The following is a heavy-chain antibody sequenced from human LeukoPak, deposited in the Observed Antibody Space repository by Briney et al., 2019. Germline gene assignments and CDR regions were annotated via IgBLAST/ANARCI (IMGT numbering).Heavy chain of an antibody. J-gene: IGHJ4*02. D-gene: IGHD6-19*01. Sequence: GGSLRLSCAASGFAFDDYAMHWVCQAPGKGLEWVSLISGDGGSTFYADSVKGRFTISRDNSKNSLYLQVNSLRTEDTALYYCAKSAPAVAGTYFDYWGQGTLVTVSS. CDR3: AKSAPAVAGTYFDY. CDR1: GFAFDDYA. V-gene: IGHV3-43*02. CDR2: ISGDGGST.